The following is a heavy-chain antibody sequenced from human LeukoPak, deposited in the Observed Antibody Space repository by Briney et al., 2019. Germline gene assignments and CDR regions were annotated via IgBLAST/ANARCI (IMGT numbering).Heavy chain of an antibody. CDR3: ARGSGSYWDY. Sequence: GGSLRLSCAASGFTFSSYGMHWVRQAPGKGLGWVAVIWYDGSNKYYADSVKGRFTISRDNSKNTLYLQMNSLRAEDTAVYYCARGSGSYWDYWGQGTLVTVSS. CDR1: GFTFSSYG. V-gene: IGHV3-33*01. J-gene: IGHJ4*02. D-gene: IGHD1-26*01. CDR2: IWYDGSNK.